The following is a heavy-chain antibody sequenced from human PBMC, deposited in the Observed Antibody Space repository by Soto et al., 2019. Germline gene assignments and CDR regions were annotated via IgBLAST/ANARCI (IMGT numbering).Heavy chain of an antibody. D-gene: IGHD4-17*01. CDR1: GVTFSDYW. J-gene: IGHJ5*02. CDR2: IKQDGSEQ. Sequence: HPGGSLRLSCAASGVTFSDYWMNWVRQTPGKGLEWLATIKQDGSEQYYVDSVKGRFTISRDNSKNTLYLQLTNLRAEDTAKYYCAKVGGFDPWGPGTLVTVSS. V-gene: IGHV3-7*03. CDR3: AKVGGFDP.